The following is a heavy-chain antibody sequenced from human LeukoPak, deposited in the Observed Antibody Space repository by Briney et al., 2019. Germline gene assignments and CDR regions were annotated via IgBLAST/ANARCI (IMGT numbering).Heavy chain of an antibody. CDR1: GYTFTGYY. CDR2: ISAYNGIT. CDR3: ATVSRSGVTNNYLDP. V-gene: IGHV1-18*04. J-gene: IGHJ5*02. Sequence: ASVKVSCKASGYTFTGYYMHWVRQAPGQGLQWMGWISAYNGITNYAQKLQGRVTMTTDTSASTAYMELRSLGSDDTAVYYCATVSRSGVTNNYLDPWGQGTLVTVSS. D-gene: IGHD3-3*01.